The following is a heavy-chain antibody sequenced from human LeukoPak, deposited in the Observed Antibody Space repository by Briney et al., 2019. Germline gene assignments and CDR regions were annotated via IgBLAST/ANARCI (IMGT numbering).Heavy chain of an antibody. CDR2: IYYSGST. CDR1: GGSISRGGYY. V-gene: IGHV4-31*03. Sequence: SETPSLTRIVSGGSISRGGYYWSWVSQHPGKGLGWIGYIYYSGSTYYNPSLKGRVTISVDTSKNQFSLKLSCVTAADTAVYYCARDGWGYDIVTGYKSYYCFGMDVWGERTTVTVSS. D-gene: IGHD3-9*01. CDR3: ARDGWGYDIVTGYKSYYCFGMDV. J-gene: IGHJ6*04.